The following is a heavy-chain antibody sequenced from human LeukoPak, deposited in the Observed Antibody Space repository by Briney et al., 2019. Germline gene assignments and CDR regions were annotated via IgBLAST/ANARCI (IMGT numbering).Heavy chain of an antibody. CDR3: AKQRMTTVTHDY. J-gene: IGHJ4*02. CDR1: GFTFSGYA. CDR2: IGGSGGST. Sequence: GGSLRLSCAASGFTFSGYAMSWVRQAPGKGLEWVSAIGGSGGSTYYADSVKGRFTISRDNSKNTLYLQMNSLRAEDTAVYYCAKQRMTTVTHDYWGQGTLVTVSS. D-gene: IGHD4-17*01. V-gene: IGHV3-23*01.